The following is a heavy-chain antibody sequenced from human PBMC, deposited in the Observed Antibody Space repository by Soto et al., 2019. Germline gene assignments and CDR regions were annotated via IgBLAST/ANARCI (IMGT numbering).Heavy chain of an antibody. J-gene: IGHJ6*02. CDR3: AKDQHDFWSGYSYYYYGMDV. Sequence: GGSLRLSCAASGFTFSSYGMHWVRQAPGKGLEWVAVISYDGSNKYYADSVKGRFTISRDNSKNTLYLQMNSLRAEDTAVYYCAKDQHDFWSGYSYYYYGMDVWGQGTTVTVS. D-gene: IGHD3-3*01. V-gene: IGHV3-30*18. CDR1: GFTFSSYG. CDR2: ISYDGSNK.